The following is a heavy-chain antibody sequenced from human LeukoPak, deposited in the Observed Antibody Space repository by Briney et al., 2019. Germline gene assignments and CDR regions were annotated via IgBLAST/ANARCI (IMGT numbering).Heavy chain of an antibody. CDR1: GFTFSDYY. Sequence: GGSLRLSCAASGFTFSDYYMNWIRQAPGKGLEWVSYISGSGNTIYYADSVKGRFTISRDNAKNSLSLQMYSLRAEDTAVYYCARDLKSLSGTGDWGQGTLVTVSS. J-gene: IGHJ4*01. CDR2: ISGSGNTI. D-gene: IGHD6-13*01. CDR3: ARDLKSLSGTGD. V-gene: IGHV3-11*01.